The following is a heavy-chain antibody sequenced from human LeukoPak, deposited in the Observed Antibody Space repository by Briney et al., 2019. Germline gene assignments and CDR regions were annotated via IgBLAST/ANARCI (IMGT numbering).Heavy chain of an antibody. CDR3: AREREQQLAFDY. J-gene: IGHJ4*02. CDR2: ISSSSSYI. D-gene: IGHD6-13*01. Sequence: GGSLRLSCAASGFTFSSYSMNWVRQAPGKGLEWVSSISSSSSYIYYADSVKGRFTISRDNAKNSLYLQMNSLRAEDTAVHYCAREREQQLAFDYWGQGTLFTVSS. V-gene: IGHV3-21*01. CDR1: GFTFSSYS.